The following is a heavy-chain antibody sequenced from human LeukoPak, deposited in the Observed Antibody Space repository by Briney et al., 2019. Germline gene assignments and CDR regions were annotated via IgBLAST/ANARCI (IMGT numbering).Heavy chain of an antibody. Sequence: SETLSLTCAVYGGSFSGYYWNWIRQPPGEGLEWIGEINHSGGTNHNPSLKSRVTISVDTSKNQLSLKLSSVTAADTAVYYCARGVYGAYFDYWGQGTLVTVSS. V-gene: IGHV4-34*01. CDR2: INHSGGT. D-gene: IGHD4-17*01. J-gene: IGHJ4*02. CDR1: GGSFSGYY. CDR3: ARGVYGAYFDY.